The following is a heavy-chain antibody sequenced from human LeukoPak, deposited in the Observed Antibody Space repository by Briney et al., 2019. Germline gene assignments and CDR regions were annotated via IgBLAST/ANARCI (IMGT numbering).Heavy chain of an antibody. D-gene: IGHD2-15*01. CDR1: GFTFSGSA. CDR2: IRSKANSYAT. J-gene: IGHJ6*03. CDR3: TRRPGYCSGGSCTGDYYYYYYMDV. V-gene: IGHV3-73*01. Sequence: GGSLRLSCAASGFTFSGSAMHWVRQASGKGLEWVGRIRSKANSYATAYAASVQGRFTISRDDSKNTAYLQMNSLKTEDTAVYYCTRRPGYCSGGSCTGDYYYYYYMDVWGKGTTVTVSS.